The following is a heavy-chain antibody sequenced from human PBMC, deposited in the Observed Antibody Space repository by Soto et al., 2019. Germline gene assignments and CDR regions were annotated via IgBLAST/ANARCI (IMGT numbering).Heavy chain of an antibody. V-gene: IGHV3-23*01. J-gene: IGHJ4*02. CDR1: GFTFSSYA. D-gene: IGHD2-2*01. CDR3: AKSSCPSGYSAPDF. Sequence: GGSLRLSCAASGFTFSSYAVSWVRQAPGKGLEWVSVISGSGDNTFYAASVKGRFTVSRDNSKNTLHLQMNSLRAEDTALYYCAKSSCPSGYSAPDFCGQGPLVTVYS. CDR2: ISGSGDNT.